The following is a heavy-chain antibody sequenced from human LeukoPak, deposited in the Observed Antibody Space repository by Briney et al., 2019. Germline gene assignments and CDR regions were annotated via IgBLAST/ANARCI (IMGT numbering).Heavy chain of an antibody. CDR1: GYTFTDYH. CDR3: ATPRAGY. CDR2: FDPVDGER. V-gene: IGHV1-69-2*01. Sequence: ASVKVSCKASGYTFTDYHIHWVLQAPGKGLEWMGRFDPVDGERIFAKKFQGRLSITADTSTDTVYMELSSLTSEDTAVYYCATPRAGYWGQGTLVTVSS. J-gene: IGHJ4*02.